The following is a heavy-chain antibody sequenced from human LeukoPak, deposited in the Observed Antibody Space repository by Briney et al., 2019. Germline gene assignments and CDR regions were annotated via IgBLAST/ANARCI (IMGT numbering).Heavy chain of an antibody. Sequence: GGSLRLSCAASGFTFSSYWMSWVRQAPGKGLERVANIKQDGSEKYYVDSVKGRFTISRDNAKNSLYLQMNSLRAEDTAVYYCASYGSGSYYIPLYYYYYGMDVWGQGTTVTVSS. V-gene: IGHV3-7*01. J-gene: IGHJ6*02. CDR3: ASYGSGSYYIPLYYYYYGMDV. CDR2: IKQDGSEK. D-gene: IGHD3-10*01. CDR1: GFTFSSYW.